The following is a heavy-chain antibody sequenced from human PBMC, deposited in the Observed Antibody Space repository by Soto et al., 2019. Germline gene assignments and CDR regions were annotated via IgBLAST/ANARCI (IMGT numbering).Heavy chain of an antibody. Sequence: QVQLQQWGAGLLKPSETLSLTCAVYGGSFSGYYWSWIRQPPGKGLEWIGEINHSGSTNYNPSLKSRVTISVDTSKNQFSLKLSSVTAADTAVYYCARGTSIDYGGNRRGGYFDYWGQGTLVTVSS. CDR3: ARGTSIDYGGNRRGGYFDY. CDR2: INHSGST. CDR1: GGSFSGYY. J-gene: IGHJ4*02. D-gene: IGHD4-17*01. V-gene: IGHV4-34*01.